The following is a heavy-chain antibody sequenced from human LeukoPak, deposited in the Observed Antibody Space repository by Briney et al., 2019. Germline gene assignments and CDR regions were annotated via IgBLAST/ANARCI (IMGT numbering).Heavy chain of an antibody. Sequence: PSETLSLTCTVSGGSISSYHWSWIRQPPGKGLEWIGYIYYSGSTNYNPSLKSRVTISVDTSKNQFSLKLSSVTAADTAVYYCARNTRTGIFGVVYNWFDPWGQGTLVTVSS. CDR2: IYYSGST. V-gene: IGHV4-59*01. CDR1: GGSISSYH. D-gene: IGHD3-3*01. CDR3: ARNTRTGIFGVVYNWFDP. J-gene: IGHJ5*02.